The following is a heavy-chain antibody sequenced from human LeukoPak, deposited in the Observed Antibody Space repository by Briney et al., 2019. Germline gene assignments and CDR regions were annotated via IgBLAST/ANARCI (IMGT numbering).Heavy chain of an antibody. V-gene: IGHV3-74*01. Sequence: PGGSLRLSCAASGHYWMHWVRQAPGKGLVWVSHINSDGSWTSYADSVKGRFTISKDNAKNTVYLQMNNLRAEDTAVYYCVGFYEAYWGRGTLVTVSS. CDR2: INSDGSWT. CDR1: GHYW. D-gene: IGHD2/OR15-2a*01. CDR3: VGFYEAY. J-gene: IGHJ4*02.